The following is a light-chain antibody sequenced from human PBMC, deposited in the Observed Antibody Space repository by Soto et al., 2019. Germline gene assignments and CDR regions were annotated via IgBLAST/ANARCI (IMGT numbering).Light chain of an antibody. CDR2: AAS. CDR3: QQSYSTPPIT. Sequence: DIPMTQSPSSLSASVGDRVTITCRASQSISSYLNWYQQKPGKAPKLLIYAASSLQSGVPSRFSGSGSATDFTLTISSLQPEDFATYYCQQSYSTPPITFGQGTRLEIK. J-gene: IGKJ5*01. CDR1: QSISSY. V-gene: IGKV1-39*01.